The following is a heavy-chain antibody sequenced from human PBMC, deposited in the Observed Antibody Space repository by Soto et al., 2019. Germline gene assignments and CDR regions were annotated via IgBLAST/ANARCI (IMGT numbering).Heavy chain of an antibody. D-gene: IGHD4-4*01. CDR3: ARELGPDYSNWFDP. CDR1: GGTFSSYA. Sequence: QVQLVQSGAEVKKPGSSVKVSCKASGGTFSSYAISWVRQAPGQGLEWMGGIIPIFGTANYAQKFQGRVTXXAXEXXSTAYMELSSLRSEDTAVYYCARELGPDYSNWFDPWGQGTLVTVSS. J-gene: IGHJ5*02. V-gene: IGHV1-69*12. CDR2: IIPIFGTA.